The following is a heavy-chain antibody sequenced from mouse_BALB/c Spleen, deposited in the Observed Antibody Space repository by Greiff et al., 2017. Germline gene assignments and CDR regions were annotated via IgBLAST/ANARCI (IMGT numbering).Heavy chain of an antibody. Sequence: EVQLVESGGGLVKPGGSLKLSCAASGFTFSSYAMSWVRQTPEKRLEWVASISSGGSYTYYPDSVKGRFTISRDNAKNTLYLQMSSLKSEDTAMYYCTRVSSGNYYFDVWGAGTTVTVSS. J-gene: IGHJ1*01. D-gene: IGHD2-1*01. CDR2: ISSGGSYT. CDR3: TRVSSGNYYFDV. V-gene: IGHV5-6-4*01. CDR1: GFTFSSYA.